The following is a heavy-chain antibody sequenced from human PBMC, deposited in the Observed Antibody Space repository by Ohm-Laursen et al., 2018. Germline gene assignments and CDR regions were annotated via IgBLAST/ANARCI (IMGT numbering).Heavy chain of an antibody. J-gene: IGHJ4*02. CDR2: IYSSGGT. D-gene: IGHD6-13*01. CDR3: ASSYTTTWFLFDY. V-gene: IGHV3-53*01. Sequence: SLRLSCAASGFTFSDYEMNWVRQAPGKGLQWVSVIYSSGGTYYADSVKGRFIISRDNPKNTVYLQINSLTAEDTAVYYCASSYTTTWFLFDYWGQGVLVTVSS. CDR1: GFTFSDYE.